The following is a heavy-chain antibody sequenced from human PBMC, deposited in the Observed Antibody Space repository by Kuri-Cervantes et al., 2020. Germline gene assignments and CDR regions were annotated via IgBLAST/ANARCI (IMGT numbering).Heavy chain of an antibody. CDR2: INPSGGST. D-gene: IGHD3-3*01. CDR1: GYTFTSYY. CDR3: AVSLRFLEWLDYYYYVMDV. Sequence: ASVKVSCKASGYTFTSYYMHWVRQAPGQGLEWMGIINPSGGSTSYAQKFQGRVTMTRDTSTSTVYMELSSLRSEDTAVYYCAVSLRFLEWLDYYYYVMDVWGQGTTVTVSS. J-gene: IGHJ6*02. V-gene: IGHV1-46*01.